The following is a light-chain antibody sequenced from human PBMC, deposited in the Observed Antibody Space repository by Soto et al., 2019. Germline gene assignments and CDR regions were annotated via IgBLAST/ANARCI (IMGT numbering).Light chain of an antibody. J-gene: IGKJ4*01. CDR1: QSISRY. V-gene: IGKV1-39*01. CDR2: AAS. CDR3: QQSHSIPPT. Sequence: DIQMTQSPSSLSAFVGDRVTITCRASQSISRYLNWYQQKPGKAPKLLIYAASSLQSGVPSRFSGSGSGTDVTLTISSLQPEDFAGYFCQQSHSIPPTFGGGTKVEIK.